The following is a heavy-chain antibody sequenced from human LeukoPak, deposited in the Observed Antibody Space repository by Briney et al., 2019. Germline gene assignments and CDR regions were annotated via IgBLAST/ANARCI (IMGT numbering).Heavy chain of an antibody. CDR1: GYTFTDYY. CDR2: INPDTGGT. CDR3: AREHLFSGSENYVLHNWFDP. V-gene: IGHV1-2*02. Sequence: GASVKVSCKASGYTFTDYYMHWVRQAPGQGLEWMGRINPDTGGTNSAQRFQGRVTMTGDTSIRTAYMELSSLRSDDTAVYYCAREHLFSGSENYVLHNWFDPWGQGTLVTVSS. J-gene: IGHJ5*02. D-gene: IGHD3-10*01.